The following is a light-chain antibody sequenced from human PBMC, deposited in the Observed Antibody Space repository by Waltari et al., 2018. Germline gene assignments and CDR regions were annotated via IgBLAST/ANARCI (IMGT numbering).Light chain of an antibody. CDR3: QQYYTTPYT. Sequence: DIVMTQSPDSRAMSLGERATINCKSSQSVLYSANNKNYLAWYQQKPGQPPNLLIYWASTRESGVPDRFSGSGSGTDFTLTISSLQAEDVAVYYCQQYYTTPYTFGQGTKLEIK. V-gene: IGKV4-1*01. CDR1: QSVLYSANNKNY. J-gene: IGKJ2*01. CDR2: WAS.